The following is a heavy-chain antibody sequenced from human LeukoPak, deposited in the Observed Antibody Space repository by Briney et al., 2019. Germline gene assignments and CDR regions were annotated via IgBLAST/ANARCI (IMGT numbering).Heavy chain of an antibody. D-gene: IGHD5-24*01. J-gene: IGHJ4*02. CDR1: GGSMSSYY. Sequence: SQTLSLTCNVSGGSMSSYYWSWIRQPPGKGLEWIGDIYYSGSTKYNPSLKSRVTISVDASKNQFSLKLSSVTAADTAVYYCARGARAGYNLEPFDYWGQGTLVTVSS. CDR3: ARGARAGYNLEPFDY. V-gene: IGHV4-59*08. CDR2: IYYSGST.